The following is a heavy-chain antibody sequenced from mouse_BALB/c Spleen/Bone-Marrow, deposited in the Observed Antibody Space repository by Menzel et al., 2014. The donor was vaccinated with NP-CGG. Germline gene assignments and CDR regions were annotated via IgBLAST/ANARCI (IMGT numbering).Heavy chain of an antibody. CDR2: ISTYYGDA. J-gene: IGHJ1*01. Sequence: QVQLQQPSGAELVRPGVSVKISCKGSGYTFTDYAMHWVKQSHAKSLEWIGVISTYYGDASYNQKFRGKATMTVDKSSSTAYMELARLTSEDSAIYFCARGKFITTVLATYWYFDVWGAGTTVTVSS. CDR1: GYTFTDYA. V-gene: IGHV1S137*01. CDR3: ARGKFITTVLATYWYFDV. D-gene: IGHD1-1*01.